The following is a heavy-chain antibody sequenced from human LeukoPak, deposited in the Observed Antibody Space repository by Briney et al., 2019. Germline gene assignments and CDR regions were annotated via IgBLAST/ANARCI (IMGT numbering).Heavy chain of an antibody. D-gene: IGHD3-3*01. CDR1: GYTFTGYY. Sequence: ASVKVSCKASGYTFTGYYMHWVRQAPGQGLEWMGWINPNSGGTNYAQKFQGRVTMTRDTSISTAYMELSSLRSEDTAVYYCAKDIYDFWSGPIPAYYMDVWGKGTTVTVSS. CDR3: AKDIYDFWSGPIPAYYMDV. V-gene: IGHV1-2*02. CDR2: INPNSGGT. J-gene: IGHJ6*03.